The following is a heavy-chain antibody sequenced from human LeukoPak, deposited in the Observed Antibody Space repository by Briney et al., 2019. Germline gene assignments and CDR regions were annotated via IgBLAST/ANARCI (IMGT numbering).Heavy chain of an antibody. CDR3: AKDYNYGFDY. CDR1: ASSFRNNG. V-gene: IGHV3-30*02. D-gene: IGHD5-24*01. CDR2: IRYEGNIK. Sequence: PGGSLRLSCAVSASSFRNNGMHWVRQAPGKGLEWVAFIRYEGNIKSYADSVKGRFTISRDNFNNILYLQMNSLRAEDTAVYYCAKDYNYGFDYWGQGAQVTVSA. J-gene: IGHJ4*02.